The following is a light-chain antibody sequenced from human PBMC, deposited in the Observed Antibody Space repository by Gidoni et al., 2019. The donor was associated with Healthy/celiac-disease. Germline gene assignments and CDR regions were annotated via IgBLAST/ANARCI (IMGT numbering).Light chain of an antibody. CDR3: MQALQTPIT. Sequence: VTPGEPVSISCRSSQSLLHSNGYNYLDWYLQKPGQSPQLLIYLGSNRASGVPDRFSGSGSGTDFTLKISRVEAEDVGVYYCMQALQTPITFGQGTRLEIK. CDR2: LGS. J-gene: IGKJ5*01. V-gene: IGKV2-28*01. CDR1: QSLLHSNGYNY.